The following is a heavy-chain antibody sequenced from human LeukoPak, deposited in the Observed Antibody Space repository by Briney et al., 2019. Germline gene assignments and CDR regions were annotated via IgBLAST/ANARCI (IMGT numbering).Heavy chain of an antibody. Sequence: SVKVSCKASGGTFSSYAFSWVRQAPGQGLEWMGGIIPIFGTANYAQKFQGRVTITTDESTSSAYMELSSLRSEDTAVYYCARAQKYYYDSSGYLLPFDYWGQGTLVTVSS. V-gene: IGHV1-69*05. J-gene: IGHJ4*02. CDR2: IIPIFGTA. CDR1: GGTFSSYA. D-gene: IGHD3-22*01. CDR3: ARAQKYYYDSSGYLLPFDY.